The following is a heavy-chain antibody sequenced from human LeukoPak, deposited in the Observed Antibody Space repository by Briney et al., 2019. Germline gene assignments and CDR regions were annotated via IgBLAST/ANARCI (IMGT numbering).Heavy chain of an antibody. V-gene: IGHV1-18*01. J-gene: IGHJ6*03. CDR2: ISAYNGNT. CDR1: GYTFTSYG. Sequence: VKVSCKASGYTFTSYGISWVRQAPGQGLEWMGWISAYNGNTNYAQKLQGRVTMTTDTSTSTAYMELRSLRSDDTAVYYCARAYYDFWSSYSGYYYMDVWGKGTTVTVSS. CDR3: ARAYYDFWSSYSGYYYMDV. D-gene: IGHD3-3*01.